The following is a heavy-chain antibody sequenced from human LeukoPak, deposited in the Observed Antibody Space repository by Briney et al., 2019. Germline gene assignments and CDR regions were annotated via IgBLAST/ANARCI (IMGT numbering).Heavy chain of an antibody. J-gene: IGHJ3*02. CDR2: IIPIFGTT. D-gene: IGHD3-10*01. CDR3: AVGVRGSGSYQIWGRAFGI. CDR1: GYTFTSYG. Sequence: ASVKVSCKASGYTFTSYGISWVRQAPGQGLEWMGGIIPIFGTTNYAQKFQDRVTITADKSTSTAYMELSSLRSEDTAVYYCAVGVRGSGSYQIWGRAFGIWGQGTMVTVSS. V-gene: IGHV1-69*06.